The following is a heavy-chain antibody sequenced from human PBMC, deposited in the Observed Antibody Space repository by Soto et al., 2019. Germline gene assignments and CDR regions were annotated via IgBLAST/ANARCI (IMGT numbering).Heavy chain of an antibody. D-gene: IGHD5-12*01. Sequence: SETLSLTCAVSGGSISSGGYSWSWIRQPPGKGLEWIGYIYHSGSTYYNPSLKSRVTISVDRSKNQFSLKLSSVTAADTAVYYCARDGEMATIGGGVAFDIWGQGTMVTVS. CDR1: GGSISSGGYS. V-gene: IGHV4-30-2*01. J-gene: IGHJ3*02. CDR2: IYHSGST. CDR3: ARDGEMATIGGGVAFDI.